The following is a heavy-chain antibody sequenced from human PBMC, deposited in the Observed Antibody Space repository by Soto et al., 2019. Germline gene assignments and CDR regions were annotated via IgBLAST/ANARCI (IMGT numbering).Heavy chain of an antibody. CDR1: GFTFSSYG. V-gene: IGHV3-30*18. D-gene: IGHD3-3*01. J-gene: IGHJ4*02. Sequence: QVQLVESGGGVVQPGRSLRLSCAASGFTFSSYGMHWVRQAPGKGLEWVAVISYDGSNKYYADSVKGRFTISRDNSKNTLYLQMNSLRAEDTAVYYCANDARPDFWSRYYTDYWGQGTLVTVSS. CDR3: ANDARPDFWSRYYTDY. CDR2: ISYDGSNK.